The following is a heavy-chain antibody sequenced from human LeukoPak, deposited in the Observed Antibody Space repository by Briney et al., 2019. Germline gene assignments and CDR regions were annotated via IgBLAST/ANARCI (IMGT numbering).Heavy chain of an antibody. J-gene: IGHJ3*02. CDR1: GYTFTSYG. CDR2: ISAYNGNT. CDR3: ARDYYYDSSGYDPWDAFDI. D-gene: IGHD3-22*01. V-gene: IGHV1-18*01. Sequence: GASEKVSCKASGYTFTSYGISWVRQAPGQGLEWMGWISAYNGNTNYAQKLQGRVTMTTDTSTSTAYMELRSLRSDDTAVYYCARDYYYDSSGYDPWDAFDIWGQGTMVTVSS.